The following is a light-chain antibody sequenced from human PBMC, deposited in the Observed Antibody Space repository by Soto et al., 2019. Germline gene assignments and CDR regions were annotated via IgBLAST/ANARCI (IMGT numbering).Light chain of an antibody. CDR1: QSVSSSY. V-gene: IGKV3-20*01. CDR2: GAS. J-gene: IGKJ3*01. CDR3: QQYVSSPFT. Sequence: EIVLTQSPGTLSLSPGERATLSCRASQSVSSSYLAWYQQKPGQAPRLLIYGASRRATGIPDRFSGSGSGTDFTLTISRLAPEDFAVYYCQQYVSSPFTFGPGTKVDIK.